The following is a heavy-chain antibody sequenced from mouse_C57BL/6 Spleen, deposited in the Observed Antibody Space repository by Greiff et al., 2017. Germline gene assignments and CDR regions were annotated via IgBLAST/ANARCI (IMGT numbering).Heavy chain of an antibody. D-gene: IGHD2-4*01. CDR1: GYTFTTYP. Sequence: QVQLQQSGAELVKPGASVKMSCKASGYTFTTYPIEWMKQNHGKSLEWIGNFHPYNDDTKYNEKFKGKATLTVEKSSSTVYLALSRLTSDASAVYYCATGYDYGAWFAYWGQGTLVTVSA. CDR2: FHPYNDDT. V-gene: IGHV1-47*01. J-gene: IGHJ3*01. CDR3: ATGYDYGAWFAY.